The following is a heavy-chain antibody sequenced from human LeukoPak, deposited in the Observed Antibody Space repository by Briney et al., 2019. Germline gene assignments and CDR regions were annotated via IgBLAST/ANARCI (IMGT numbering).Heavy chain of an antibody. J-gene: IGHJ4*02. CDR2: ISDTGDST. CDR1: GFTFSSYA. Sequence: GGSLRLSRTASGFTFSSYAMSWVRQAPGKGLEWVSSISDTGDSTYYADSVKGRFTISRDNSKNTLYLQMNSLRAEDTAVYYCAKDPMTSVTTTAYWGQGTLVTVSS. CDR3: AKDPMTSVTTTAY. V-gene: IGHV3-23*01. D-gene: IGHD4-17*01.